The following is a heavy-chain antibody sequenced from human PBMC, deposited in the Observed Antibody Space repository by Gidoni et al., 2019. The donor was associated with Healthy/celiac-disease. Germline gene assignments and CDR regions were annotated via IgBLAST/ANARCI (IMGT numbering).Heavy chain of an antibody. Sequence: QVQLQESGPGLVKPSQTLSLTCTVSGGSISSGSYYWSWIRQPAGKGLDWIGRIYTSGSTNYNPSLKSRVTISVDTSKNQFSLKLSSVTAADTAVYYCARDSDYGDYVGWFDPWGQGTLVTVSS. J-gene: IGHJ5*02. D-gene: IGHD4-17*01. CDR3: ARDSDYGDYVGWFDP. V-gene: IGHV4-61*02. CDR2: IYTSGST. CDR1: GGSISSGSYY.